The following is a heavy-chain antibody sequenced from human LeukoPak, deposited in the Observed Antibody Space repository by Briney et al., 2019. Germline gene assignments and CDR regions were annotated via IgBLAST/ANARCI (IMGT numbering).Heavy chain of an antibody. CDR1: GFTFSSYA. D-gene: IGHD3-3*01. CDR3: AKVPRQYYDFWSGYEYYFDY. V-gene: IGHV3-23*01. Sequence: PGGSLRLSCAASGFTFSSYAMSWVRRAPGKGLEWVSAISGSGGSTYYADSVKGRFTISRDNSKNTLYLQMNSLRAEDTAVYYCAKVPRQYYDFWSGYEYYFDYWGQGTLVTVSS. CDR2: ISGSGGST. J-gene: IGHJ4*02.